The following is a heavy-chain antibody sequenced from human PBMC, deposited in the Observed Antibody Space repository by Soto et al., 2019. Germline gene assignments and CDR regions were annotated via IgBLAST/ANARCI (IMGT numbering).Heavy chain of an antibody. J-gene: IGHJ6*02. CDR2: INSDGSST. V-gene: IGHV3-74*01. CDR1: GFTFSSYW. D-gene: IGHD4-17*01. Sequence: EVQLVESRGGLVQPGGSLRLSCAASGFTFSSYWMHWVRQAPGKGLVWVSRINSDGSSTSYADSVKGRFTISRDNAKNTLYLQMNSLRAEDTAVYYCARASSGGDYANNYGMDVWGQGTTVTVSS. CDR3: ARASSGGDYANNYGMDV.